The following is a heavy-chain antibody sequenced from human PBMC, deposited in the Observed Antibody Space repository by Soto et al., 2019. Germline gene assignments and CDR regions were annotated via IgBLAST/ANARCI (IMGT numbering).Heavy chain of an antibody. CDR3: ARDGIVVVPAAAPFRGAFDI. J-gene: IGHJ3*02. D-gene: IGHD2-2*01. V-gene: IGHV3-48*02. Sequence: PGGSLRLSCAASGFTFSSYSMNWVRQAPGKGLEWVSYISSSSSTIYYADSVKGRFTISRDNAKNSLYLQMNSLRDEDTAVYYCARDGIVVVPAAAPFRGAFDIWGKGTMVTLS. CDR1: GFTFSSYS. CDR2: ISSSSSTI.